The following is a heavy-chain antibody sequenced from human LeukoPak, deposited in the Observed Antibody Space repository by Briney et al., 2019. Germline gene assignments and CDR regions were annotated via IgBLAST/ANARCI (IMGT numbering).Heavy chain of an antibody. CDR2: ISGTGGTT. V-gene: IGHV3-23*01. D-gene: IGHD6-13*01. J-gene: IGHJ4*02. CDR3: ARDRYRESNSWFLDY. CDR1: GFTFSSYA. Sequence: PGGSLRLSCAASGFTFSSYAMNWVRQAPGKGLEWVSGISGTGGTTYYADSVKGRFTISRDNSKNTLYLQMDSLRAEDTAIYYCARDRYRESNSWFLDYWGQGTLVSVSS.